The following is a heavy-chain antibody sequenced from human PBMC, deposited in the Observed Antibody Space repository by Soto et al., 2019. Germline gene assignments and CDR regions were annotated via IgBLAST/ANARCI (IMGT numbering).Heavy chain of an antibody. CDR3: ATEKYGAGRVGVYY. CDR1: GGTSTIYT. D-gene: IGHD1-26*01. CDR2: VVPFLGIT. V-gene: IGHV1-69*04. Sequence: QVPLMHSGAEVKKPGSSVNVSCETSGGTSTIYTITWVRQAPGQGLAWMGRVVPFLGITNYAQSFQGRVSITSDTSTNTANMALSSLRSEDTAMYYCATEKYGAGRVGVYYWGQGTLVTVSS. J-gene: IGHJ4*02.